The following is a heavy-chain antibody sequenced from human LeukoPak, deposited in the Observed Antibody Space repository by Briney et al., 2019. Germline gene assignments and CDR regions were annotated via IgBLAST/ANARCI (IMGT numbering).Heavy chain of an antibody. D-gene: IGHD2-2*01. CDR3: ARGMGDCSSTSCSHYYYYYMDV. Sequence: PSETLSLTCTVSGGSISSYYWSWIRQPPGKGLEWIGYISYSGNTNYNPSLKSRVTISVDTSKNQFSLKLSSVTAADTAVYYCARGMGDCSSTSCSHYYYYYMDVWGKGTTVTISS. CDR2: ISYSGNT. J-gene: IGHJ6*03. CDR1: GGSISSYY. V-gene: IGHV4-59*01.